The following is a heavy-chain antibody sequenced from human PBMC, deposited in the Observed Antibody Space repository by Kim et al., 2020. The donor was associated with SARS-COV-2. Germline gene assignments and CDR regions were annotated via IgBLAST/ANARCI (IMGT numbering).Heavy chain of an antibody. CDR3: ARHRPVGATHPNAFDV. J-gene: IGHJ3*01. CDR1: GFTVSSHY. V-gene: IGHV3-53*01. D-gene: IGHD1-26*01. CDR2: IHTDDNT. Sequence: GGSLRLSCAASGFTVSSHYMTWVRQAPGRGLEWVSIIHTDDNTRYADSVKGRFTISRDNSKNTLYLQMDSLRAEDTAIYYCARHRPVGATHPNAFDVWGQGTMVTVSS.